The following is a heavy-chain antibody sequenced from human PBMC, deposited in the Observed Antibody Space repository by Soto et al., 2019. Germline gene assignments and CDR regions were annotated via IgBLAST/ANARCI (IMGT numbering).Heavy chain of an antibody. CDR3: ARERYSSSWSPRYNWFDP. D-gene: IGHD6-13*01. Sequence: SETLSLICTVSGGSISSGDYYWSWIRQPPGKGLEWIGYIYYSGSTYYNPSLKSRVTISVDTSKNQFSLKLSSVTAADTAVYYCARERYSSSWSPRYNWFDPWGQGTLVTVSS. CDR2: IYYSGST. J-gene: IGHJ5*02. CDR1: GGSISSGDYY. V-gene: IGHV4-30-4*01.